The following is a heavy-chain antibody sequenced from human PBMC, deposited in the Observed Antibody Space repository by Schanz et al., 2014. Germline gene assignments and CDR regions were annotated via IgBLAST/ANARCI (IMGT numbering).Heavy chain of an antibody. CDR3: ARSRGFDSIFDF. D-gene: IGHD5-12*01. CDR1: GFGFDDYA. CDR2: IRQDVRAK. V-gene: IGHV3-7*01. J-gene: IGHJ4*02. Sequence: VQLLQSGGALVQPGGSLRLSCAASGFGFDDYAMSWVRQAPGRGLEWVANIRQDVRAKYYVDSVKGRFTISRDNAKNSLYLQMNSLRAEDTAVYYCARSRGFDSIFDFWGRGTLVTVSS.